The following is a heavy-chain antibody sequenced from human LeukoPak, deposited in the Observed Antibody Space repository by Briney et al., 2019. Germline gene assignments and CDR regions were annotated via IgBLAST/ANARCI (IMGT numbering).Heavy chain of an antibody. CDR1: GGTFSTYA. V-gene: IGHV1-69*05. J-gene: IGHJ3*02. D-gene: IGHD3-22*01. Sequence: SVKVSCKAPGGTFSTYAITWVRQAPGQGLEWMGGIIPIFGTTNSAQKFQGRVTITTDESRSTAYMELSSLRSEDTAVYYCARPIREYYYDSSGSQGAFDIWGQGTMVTVSS. CDR2: IIPIFGTT. CDR3: ARPIREYYYDSSGSQGAFDI.